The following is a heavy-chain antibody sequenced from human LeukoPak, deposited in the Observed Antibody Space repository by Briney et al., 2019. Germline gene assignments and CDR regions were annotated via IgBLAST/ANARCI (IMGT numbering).Heavy chain of an antibody. Sequence: ASVKVSCKASGYTFTSYAMHWVRQAPGQRLEWMGWINAGNGNTKYSQKFQGRVTITRDTSASTSYVELSSLRSEDTAVYYCAREGGGVMTTVTNFDYWGQGTLVTVSS. J-gene: IGHJ4*02. V-gene: IGHV1-3*01. CDR3: AREGGGVMTTVTNFDY. CDR2: INAGNGNT. CDR1: GYTFTSYA. D-gene: IGHD4-17*01.